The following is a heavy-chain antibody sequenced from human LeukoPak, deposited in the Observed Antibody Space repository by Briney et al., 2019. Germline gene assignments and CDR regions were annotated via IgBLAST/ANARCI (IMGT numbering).Heavy chain of an antibody. J-gene: IGHJ4*02. CDR1: GYTLTELS. CDR3: ATGGGHGDPTVNFDY. Sequence: ASVTVSCKVSGYTLTELSMHWVRQAPGKGLEWMGGFDPEDGETIYAQKFQGRVTMTEDTSTDTAYMELSSLRSEDKAVYYCATGGGHGDPTVNFDYWGQGTLVTVSS. CDR2: FDPEDGET. V-gene: IGHV1-24*01. D-gene: IGHD4-17*01.